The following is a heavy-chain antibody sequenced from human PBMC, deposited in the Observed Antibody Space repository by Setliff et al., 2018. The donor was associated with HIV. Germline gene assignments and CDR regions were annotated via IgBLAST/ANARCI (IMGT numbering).Heavy chain of an antibody. V-gene: IGHV3-7*03. J-gene: IGHJ4*02. Sequence: GSLRLSCAASGLIFSSYWMSWVRQAPGKGLEWVANIKQDGSEKYYVDSVKGRFTISRDNAKNSLYLQMNSLRAEDTAVYYCAGNDYVDMKWGQGILVTVSS. CDR3: AGNDYVDMK. CDR2: IKQDGSEK. D-gene: IGHD5-12*01. CDR1: GLIFSSYW.